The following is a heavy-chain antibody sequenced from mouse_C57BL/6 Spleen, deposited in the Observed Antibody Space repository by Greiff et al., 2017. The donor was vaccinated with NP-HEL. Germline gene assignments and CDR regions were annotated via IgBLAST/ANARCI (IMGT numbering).Heavy chain of an antibody. CDR1: GFTFSDYY. CDR3: GRVLGAAMDY. D-gene: IGHD4-1*01. J-gene: IGHJ4*01. Sequence: EVKLVESEGGLVQPGSSMKLSCTASGFTFSDYYMAWVRQVPEKGLEWVANINYDGSSTYYLDSLKSRFIISRDNTKNNLYLQMSSLKSEDTSTYYCGRVLGAAMDYWGQGASVTVSS. V-gene: IGHV5-16*01. CDR2: INYDGSST.